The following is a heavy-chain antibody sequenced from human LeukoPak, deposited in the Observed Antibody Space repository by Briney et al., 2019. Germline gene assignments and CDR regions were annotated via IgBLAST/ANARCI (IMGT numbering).Heavy chain of an antibody. V-gene: IGHV4-34*01. CDR1: GESFSGYY. CDR3: AREEVVPAAIGHFFY. CDR2: INHSGST. Sequence: SPSETLSLTCAVHGESFSGYYWSWIRQPPGKGLEWNGEINHSGSTNYNPSLKSRVTISVDTSKNQFSLKLSSVPAADTAVYYCAREEVVPAAIGHFFYWGQGTLVTVSS. D-gene: IGHD2-2*01. J-gene: IGHJ4*02.